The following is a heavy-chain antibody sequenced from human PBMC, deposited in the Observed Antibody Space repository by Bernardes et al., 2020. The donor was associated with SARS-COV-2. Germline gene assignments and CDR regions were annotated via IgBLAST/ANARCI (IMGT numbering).Heavy chain of an antibody. CDR2: SRGKGDSYTT. CDR1: DFTYSDHY. Sequence: GCIRLPWAASDFTYSDHYIYWVRPAPGKGLEWVGRSRGKGDSYTTEYAASVKGRFTISRDDSKNSVYLQMNSLKIEDTAVYYCARDQWRPDYYYGLDVWGQGTKVTVS. J-gene: IGHJ6*02. CDR3: ARDQWRPDYYYGLDV. V-gene: IGHV3-72*01. D-gene: IGHD6-19*01.